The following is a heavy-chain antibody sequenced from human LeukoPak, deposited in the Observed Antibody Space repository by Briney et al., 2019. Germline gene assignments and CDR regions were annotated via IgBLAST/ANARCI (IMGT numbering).Heavy chain of an antibody. Sequence: GASVKVSCKASGYTFTGYYMHWVRQAPGQGLEWMGWINPNSGGTNYAQKFQGRVTMTRDTSISTAYMELSRLRSDDTAMYYCARASRRLLLNLFDYWGQGTLVTVSS. V-gene: IGHV1-2*02. CDR2: INPNSGGT. J-gene: IGHJ4*02. CDR1: GYTFTGYY. D-gene: IGHD3-22*01. CDR3: ARASRRLLLNLFDY.